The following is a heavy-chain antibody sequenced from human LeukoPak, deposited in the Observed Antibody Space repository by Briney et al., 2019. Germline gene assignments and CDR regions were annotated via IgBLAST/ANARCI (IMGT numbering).Heavy chain of an antibody. D-gene: IGHD1-14*01. Sequence: GASVKVSCKASGGTFSSYAISWVRQAPGQGLEWMGWINANTGNPTYAQGFTGRFVFSLDTSVSTAYLQISSLKAEDTAVYYCARVAAYLEPWTLFDYWGQGTLVTVSS. CDR1: GGTFSSYA. CDR3: ARVAAYLEPWTLFDY. CDR2: INANTGNP. V-gene: IGHV7-4-1*02. J-gene: IGHJ4*02.